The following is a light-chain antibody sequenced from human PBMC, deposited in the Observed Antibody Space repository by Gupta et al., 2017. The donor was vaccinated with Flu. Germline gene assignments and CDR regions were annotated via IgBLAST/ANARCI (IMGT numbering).Light chain of an antibody. CDR2: WAS. Sequence: DIVMTQSPDSLAVSLGERATINCKSSQSGLYSSKNKKYLAWYQQKPGQPPKLLIYWASTRESGVPDSFSGSGSGTDFTLTISSRQAEDVAVYYCQQENSTPVTFGQGTKVEIK. J-gene: IGKJ1*01. V-gene: IGKV4-1*01. CDR1: QSGLYSSKNKKY. CDR3: QQENSTPVT.